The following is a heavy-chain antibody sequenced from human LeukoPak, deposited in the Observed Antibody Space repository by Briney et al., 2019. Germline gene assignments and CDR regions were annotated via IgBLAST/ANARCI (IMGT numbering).Heavy chain of an antibody. V-gene: IGHV3-23*01. D-gene: IGHD2-8*01. J-gene: IGHJ4*02. CDR3: ATRDKMVYAIRSFDY. CDR1: GFTFSSYA. CDR2: ISGSGGST. Sequence: GGSLRLSYAASGFTFSSYAMSWVRQAPGKGLEWVSAISGSGGSTYYADSVKGRFTISRDNSKNTLYLHMNSLRAEDTAVYYCATRDKMVYAIRSFDYWGQGTLVTVSS.